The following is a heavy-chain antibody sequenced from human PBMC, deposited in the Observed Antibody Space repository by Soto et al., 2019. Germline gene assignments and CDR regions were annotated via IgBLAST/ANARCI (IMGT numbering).Heavy chain of an antibody. Sequence: SETLSLTCTVSGGSISPYYWSWIRQPPGKGLEWIGYIYYSGNTEYNPSLKSRVTISVDTSKNQFSLKLSSVTAADTAVYYCARDWHYYDSSGYPSVYGMDVWGQGTTVTVSS. CDR2: IYYSGNT. J-gene: IGHJ6*02. V-gene: IGHV4-59*01. CDR1: GGSISPYY. CDR3: ARDWHYYDSSGYPSVYGMDV. D-gene: IGHD3-22*01.